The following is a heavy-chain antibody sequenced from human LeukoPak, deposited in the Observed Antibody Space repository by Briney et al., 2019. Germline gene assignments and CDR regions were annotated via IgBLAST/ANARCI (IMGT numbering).Heavy chain of an antibody. D-gene: IGHD3-10*01. V-gene: IGHV4-59*01. Sequence: SETLSLTCTVSGGSISSYYWSWIRQPPGKGLEWIGYIYYSGSTNYNPSLKSRVTISVDTSKNQFSLKLSSVTAADTAVYYCARDRYGTMVRGVAYGMDVWGQGTTVTVSS. CDR2: IYYSGST. J-gene: IGHJ6*02. CDR1: GGSISSYY. CDR3: ARDRYGTMVRGVAYGMDV.